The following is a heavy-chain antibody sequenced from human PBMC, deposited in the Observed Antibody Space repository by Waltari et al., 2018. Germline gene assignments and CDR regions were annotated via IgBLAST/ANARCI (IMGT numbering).Heavy chain of an antibody. CDR1: GFTFSSYS. D-gene: IGHD1-26*01. Sequence: EVQLGESGGGLVKPGGSLRLSCAASGFTFSSYSMNWVRQAPGKGLAWVSYISTSGSTTDYADSVKGRFTISRDNVKNSLYLQMNSLRAEDTAVYYCVRYYSGSYDYWGQGTLVTVSS. CDR2: ISTSGSTT. CDR3: VRYYSGSYDY. V-gene: IGHV3-48*04. J-gene: IGHJ4*02.